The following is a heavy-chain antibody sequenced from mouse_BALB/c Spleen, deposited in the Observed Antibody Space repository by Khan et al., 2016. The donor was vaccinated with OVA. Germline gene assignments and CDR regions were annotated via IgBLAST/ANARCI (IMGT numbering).Heavy chain of an antibody. V-gene: IGHV5-6*01. CDR3: ASHLTGSFAY. Sequence: EVELVESGGDLVEPGGSLKLSCAASGFTFGSYSMSWVRQTPDKRLEWVATISSGGDYTYYPDIVKGRFTISRDHAKNTLYLQMSSLKSEDTAMYYCASHLTGSFAYWGQGTLVAVSA. J-gene: IGHJ3*01. CDR1: GFTFGSYS. CDR2: ISSGGDYT. D-gene: IGHD4-1*01.